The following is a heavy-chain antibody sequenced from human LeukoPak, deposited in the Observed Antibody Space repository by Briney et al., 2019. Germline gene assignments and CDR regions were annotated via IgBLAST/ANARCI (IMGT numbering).Heavy chain of an antibody. CDR3: ARDLLGGYNRGDY. CDR1: GYTFTGYY. CDR2: IIPNSGGT. J-gene: IGHJ4*02. Sequence: ASVKVSCKASGYTFTGYYMHWVRQAPGQGLEWMGWIIPNSGGTNYAQKFQGRVTMTRDTSISTAYMELSRLRSDDTAVYYCARDLLGGYNRGDYWGQGTLVTVSS. D-gene: IGHD5-24*01. V-gene: IGHV1-2*02.